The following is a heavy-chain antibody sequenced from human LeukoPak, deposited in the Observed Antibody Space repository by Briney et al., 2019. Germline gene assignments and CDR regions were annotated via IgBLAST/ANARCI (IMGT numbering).Heavy chain of an antibody. J-gene: IGHJ4*02. V-gene: IGHV3-23*01. CDR3: APPAASLFDY. D-gene: IGHD2-2*01. CDR2: ISGSGGST. CDR1: GFTLSSYA. Sequence: PGGSLRLTCAASGFTLSSYAMSWVRQAPGKGLEWVSAISGSGGSTYYADSVKGRFTISRDNSKNTLYLQMNSLRAEDTAVYYCAPPAASLFDYWGQGTLVTVSS.